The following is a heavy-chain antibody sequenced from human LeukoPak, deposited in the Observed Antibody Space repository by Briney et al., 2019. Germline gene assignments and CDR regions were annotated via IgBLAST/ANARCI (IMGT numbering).Heavy chain of an antibody. Sequence: GGSLRLSCAASGFTFSDYYMSWIRQAPGKGLEWVSYISGSGSAIYYADSVKGRFTISRDNAKNSLYLQMNSLRAEDTAVYYCARVVATYYFDYWGQGPRSPSPQ. J-gene: IGHJ4*02. CDR2: ISGSGSAI. CDR1: GFTFSDYY. V-gene: IGHV3-11*01. CDR3: ARVVATYYFDY. D-gene: IGHD5-12*01.